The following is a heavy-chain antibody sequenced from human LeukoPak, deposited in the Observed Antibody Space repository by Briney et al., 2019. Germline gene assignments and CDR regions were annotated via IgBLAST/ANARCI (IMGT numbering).Heavy chain of an antibody. J-gene: IGHJ5*02. V-gene: IGHV4-59*01. CDR2: IYYSGST. Sequence: PSETLSLTCTVSGGSISSYDWSWIRQPPGKGLEWIGYIYYSGSTNYNPSLKSRVTISIDTSKNQFSLKLSSVTAADTAVYYCARVGGSGSYLHWLDPWGQGTLVTVSS. D-gene: IGHD3-10*01. CDR3: ARVGGSGSYLHWLDP. CDR1: GGSISSYD.